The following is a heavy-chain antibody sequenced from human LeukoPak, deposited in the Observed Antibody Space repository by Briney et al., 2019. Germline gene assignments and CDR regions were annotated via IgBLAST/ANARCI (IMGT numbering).Heavy chain of an antibody. Sequence: ASVKVSCKASGGTFSSYAISWVRQAPGQGLEWMGRIIPIFGTANYAQKFQGRVTITTDESTSTAYMELSSLRSEDTAVYYCARDIVVVPAARTYYYYYYMDVWGKGTTVTVSS. J-gene: IGHJ6*03. V-gene: IGHV1-69*05. D-gene: IGHD2-2*01. CDR2: IIPIFGTA. CDR1: GGTFSSYA. CDR3: ARDIVVVPAARTYYYYYYMDV.